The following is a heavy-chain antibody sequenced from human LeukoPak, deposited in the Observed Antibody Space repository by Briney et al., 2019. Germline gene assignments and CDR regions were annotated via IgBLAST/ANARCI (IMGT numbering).Heavy chain of an antibody. D-gene: IGHD3-22*01. CDR3: ARDGGAYDSSGYYGY. CDR1: GFTVSSNY. Sequence: GGSLRLSCAASGFTVSSNYMSWVRQAPGKGLEWVSVIYSGGSTYYADSVEGRFTISRDNAKNSLYLQMNSLRAEDTAVYYCARDGGAYDSSGYYGYWGQGTLVTVSS. J-gene: IGHJ4*02. CDR2: IYSGGST. V-gene: IGHV3-53*01.